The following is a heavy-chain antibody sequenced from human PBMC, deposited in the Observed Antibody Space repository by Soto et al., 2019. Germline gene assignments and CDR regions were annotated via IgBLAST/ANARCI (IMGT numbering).Heavy chain of an antibody. D-gene: IGHD4-17*01. V-gene: IGHV3-11*05. CDR2: ISSSSSYT. Sequence: QVQLVESGGGLVKPGGSLRLSCAASGFTFSDYYMSWIRQAPGKGLEWVSYISSSSSYTNYADSVKGRFTISRDNAKNSLYLQMNSLRAEDTAVYYCARIKTVTTPFDYWGQGTLVTVSS. J-gene: IGHJ4*02. CDR3: ARIKTVTTPFDY. CDR1: GFTFSDYY.